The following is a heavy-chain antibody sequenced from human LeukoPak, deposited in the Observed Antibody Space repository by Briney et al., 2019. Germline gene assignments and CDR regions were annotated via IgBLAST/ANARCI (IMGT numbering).Heavy chain of an antibody. CDR2: ISSSSSCI. CDR1: GFTFSSYS. Sequence: GGSLRLSCAASGFTFSSYSMNWVRQAPGKGLEWVSSISSSSSCIYYADSVKGRFTISRDNAKNSLYLQMNSLRAEDTAVYYCARDPAWGAFDIWGQGTTVTISS. D-gene: IGHD3-16*01. V-gene: IGHV3-21*01. CDR3: ARDPAWGAFDI. J-gene: IGHJ3*02.